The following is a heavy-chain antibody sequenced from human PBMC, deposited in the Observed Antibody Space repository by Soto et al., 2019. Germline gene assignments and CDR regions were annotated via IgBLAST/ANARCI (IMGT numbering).Heavy chain of an antibody. CDR1: GGSISSGGYS. D-gene: IGHD3-3*01. V-gene: IGHV4-30-2*01. CDR2: IYHSGST. Sequence: PSETLSLTCAVSGGSISSGGYSWSWIRQPPGKGLEWIGYIYHSGSTYYNPSLKSRVTISVDRSKNQFSLKLSSVTAADTAVYYCARVARQIFGGYYYYYGMDVWGQGTTVTVS. J-gene: IGHJ6*02. CDR3: ARVARQIFGGYYYYYGMDV.